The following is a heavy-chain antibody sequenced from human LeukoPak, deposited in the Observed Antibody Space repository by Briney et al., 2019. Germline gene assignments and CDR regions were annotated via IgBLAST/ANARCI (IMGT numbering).Heavy chain of an antibody. CDR2: INAGNGNT. CDR1: GYSFTSYG. CDR3: ARALGAFDI. D-gene: IGHD1-26*01. Sequence: ASVKVSCKASGYSFTSYGFNWVRQAPGQGLEWMGWINAGNGNTKYSQKFQGRVTITRDTSASTAYMELSSLRSEDTAVYYCARALGAFDIWGQGTMVTVSS. J-gene: IGHJ3*02. V-gene: IGHV1-3*01.